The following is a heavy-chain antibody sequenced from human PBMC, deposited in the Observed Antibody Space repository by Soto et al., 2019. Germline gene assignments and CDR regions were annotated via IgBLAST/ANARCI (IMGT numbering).Heavy chain of an antibody. V-gene: IGHV3-15*01. J-gene: IGHJ4*02. CDR1: GFTFSYAW. CDR3: TTGGYSYGYVGFFDY. D-gene: IGHD5-18*01. Sequence: EAQLVESGGRLAKPGGSLRLSSAASGFTFSYAWMSWVRQAPGKGLEWVGTIKSEIDGGTTDYAAPVKGRISISRDDSKHMLYLHMNSLKTEDTAVYYCTTGGYSYGYVGFFDYWGQGSLVTVSS. CDR2: IKSEIDGGTT.